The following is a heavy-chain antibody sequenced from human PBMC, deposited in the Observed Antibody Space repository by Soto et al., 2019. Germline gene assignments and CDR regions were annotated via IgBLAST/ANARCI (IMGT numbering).Heavy chain of an antibody. Sequence: GGSLRLSCAASGFTFSDYYMSWIRQAPGKGLEWVSYISSSGSTIYYADSVKGRFTISRDNAKNSLYLQMNSLRAEDTAVYYCARAKTGYDRDYYYYYYMDVWGKGTTVTVSS. CDR3: ARAKTGYDRDYYYYYYMDV. D-gene: IGHD1-1*01. J-gene: IGHJ6*03. CDR1: GFTFSDYY. V-gene: IGHV3-11*01. CDR2: ISSSGSTI.